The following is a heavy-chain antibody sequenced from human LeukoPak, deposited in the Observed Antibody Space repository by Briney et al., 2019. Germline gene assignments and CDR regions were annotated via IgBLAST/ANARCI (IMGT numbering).Heavy chain of an antibody. V-gene: IGHV4-31*03. CDR1: GASIRRRSYY. D-gene: IGHD3-3*01. Sequence: SQTLSLTCTVSGASIRRRSYYWSWIRQQPGKGLEWIGNIYYRGNTYYNPSLKSRVNISGDTSKNQCSLKLSSVTAADTAVYYCARVFYDFWSGGFDPWGQGTLVTVSS. J-gene: IGHJ5*02. CDR2: IYYRGNT. CDR3: ARVFYDFWSGGFDP.